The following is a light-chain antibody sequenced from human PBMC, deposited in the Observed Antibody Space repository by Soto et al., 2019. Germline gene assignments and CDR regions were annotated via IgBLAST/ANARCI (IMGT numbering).Light chain of an antibody. CDR1: SSNIGTGYD. J-gene: IGLJ2*01. CDR3: QSYDSNLSVV. Sequence: QSVLTQPPSVSGAPGQRVTISCTGSSSNIGTGYDVHWYQQLPRTAPKLLIYGNSNRPSGVPDRFSGSKSGTSASLAITGLQAEDEADYYCQSYDSNLSVVFGGGTKLTVL. CDR2: GNS. V-gene: IGLV1-40*01.